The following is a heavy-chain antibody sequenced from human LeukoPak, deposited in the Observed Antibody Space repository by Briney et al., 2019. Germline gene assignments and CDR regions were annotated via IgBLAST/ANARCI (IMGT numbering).Heavy chain of an antibody. Sequence: PGGSLRLSCAASGFTFDDYTMHWVRQAPGKGLEWVSLISWDGGSTYYADSVKGRFTISRDNSKNSLYLQMNSLRTEDTALYYCAKDGPADVRGYYYMDVWGKGTTVTVSS. CDR1: GFTFDDYT. J-gene: IGHJ6*03. CDR2: ISWDGGST. D-gene: IGHD3-10*01. CDR3: AKDGPADVRGYYYMDV. V-gene: IGHV3-43*01.